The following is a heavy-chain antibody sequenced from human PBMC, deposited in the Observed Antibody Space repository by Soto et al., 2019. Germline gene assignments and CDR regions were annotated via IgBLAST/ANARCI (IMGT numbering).Heavy chain of an antibody. CDR2: IYYSGST. J-gene: IGHJ6*02. Sequence: QVQLQESGPGLVKPSQTLSLTCTVSGGSISSGDYYWSWIRQPPGKGLEWIGYIYYSGSTYYHPSLKSRVTISVDTAKNQFALKLSSVTAADTAVYYCARGRSSSGAYYYYGMDVWGQGTTVTVSS. CDR3: ARGRSSSGAYYYYGMDV. D-gene: IGHD6-13*01. CDR1: GGSISSGDYY. V-gene: IGHV4-30-4*01.